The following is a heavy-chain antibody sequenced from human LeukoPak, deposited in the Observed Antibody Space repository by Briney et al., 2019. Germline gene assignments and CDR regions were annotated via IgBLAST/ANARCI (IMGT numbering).Heavy chain of an antibody. J-gene: IGHJ4*02. Sequence: ASETLSLTCTVSGGSISSYYWSWIRQPPGKGLEWIGYIYYSGSTNYNPSLKSRVTISVDTSKNQFSLKLSSVTAADTAVYYCARGSVVGAAFDYWGQGTLVTVSS. CDR3: ARGSVVGAAFDY. CDR2: IYYSGST. D-gene: IGHD1-26*01. V-gene: IGHV4-59*08. CDR1: GGSISSYY.